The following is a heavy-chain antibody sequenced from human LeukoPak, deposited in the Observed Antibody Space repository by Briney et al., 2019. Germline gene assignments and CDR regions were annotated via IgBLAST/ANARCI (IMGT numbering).Heavy chain of an antibody. D-gene: IGHD1-1*01. J-gene: IGHJ5*02. V-gene: IGHV3-11*01. CDR3: ARGGTNWLKWFDP. CDR2: IRHDSTTF. Sequence: GGSLRLSCAASGFTFSDYYMTWIRQAPGKGLEWISYIRHDSTTFYYADSVKGRFTISRDNAKNSVYLQINSLRAEDTAVYYCARGGTNWLKWFDPWGQGTLVTVSS. CDR1: GFTFSDYY.